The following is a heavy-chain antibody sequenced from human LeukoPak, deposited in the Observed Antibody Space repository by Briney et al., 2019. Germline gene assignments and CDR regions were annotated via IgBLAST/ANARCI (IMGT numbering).Heavy chain of an antibody. J-gene: IGHJ4*02. Sequence: SHPLSLTCAISGDSVSSNSVAGHWITQSRARGLEWLGRTYYRSKWCNDYALSVKSRITVSPDTSKNHFSLQLNSVTPEDTAIYYCARGYWYSFDYWGQGALVTVSS. V-gene: IGHV6-1*01. CDR3: ARGYWYSFDY. D-gene: IGHD2-8*02. CDR1: GDSVSSNSVA. CDR2: TYYRSKWCN.